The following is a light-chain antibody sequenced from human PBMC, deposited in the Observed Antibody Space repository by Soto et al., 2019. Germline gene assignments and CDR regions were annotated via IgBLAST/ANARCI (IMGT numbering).Light chain of an antibody. Sequence: QSVMTQPPSVSAAPGQKVTISCSGSSSNIGGNSVSWYQQLPGTAPKLLIYDDNKRPSGIPDRFSGSKSGTSATLVITGFQTGGEADYYCGSWDSRLSAYVFGTGTKLTVL. CDR2: DDN. V-gene: IGLV1-51*01. CDR1: SSNIGGNS. CDR3: GSWDSRLSAYV. J-gene: IGLJ1*01.